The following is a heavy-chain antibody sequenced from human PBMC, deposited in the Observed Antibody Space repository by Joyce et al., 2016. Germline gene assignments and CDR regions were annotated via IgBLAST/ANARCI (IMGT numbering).Heavy chain of an antibody. CDR3: ARNASRIENDLWLTYSSRYNGMDV. D-gene: IGHD3-3*01. CDR1: GGSMTNYY. V-gene: IGHV4-59*01. CDR2: ISDSATT. Sequence: QVQLQESGPGQVKPSETLSLTCTVSGGSMTNYYWSWLRQPPGKGLEWIAYISDSATTNYNPSLKSPVTISRHPSKSKFSLSLRSVTAADPAVYYCARNASRIENDLWLTYSSRYNGMDVWGQGTTVIVSS. J-gene: IGHJ6*02.